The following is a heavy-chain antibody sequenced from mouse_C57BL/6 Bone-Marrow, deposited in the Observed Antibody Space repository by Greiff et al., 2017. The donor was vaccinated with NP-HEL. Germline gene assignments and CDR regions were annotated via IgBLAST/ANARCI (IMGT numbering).Heavy chain of an antibody. V-gene: IGHV1-59*01. CDR2: IDPSDSYT. CDR3: ARHSSVDY. Sequence: VQLQQPGAELVRPGTSVTLSCKASGYTFTSYWMHWVKQRPGQGLEWIGVIDPSDSYTNYNQKFKGKATLTVDTSSSTAYMQLSSLTSEDSAVYYCARHSSVDYWGQGTTLTVSS. J-gene: IGHJ2*01. D-gene: IGHD3-2*02. CDR1: GYTFTSYW.